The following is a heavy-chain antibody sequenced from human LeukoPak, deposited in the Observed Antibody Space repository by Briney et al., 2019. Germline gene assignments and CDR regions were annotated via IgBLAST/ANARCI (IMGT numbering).Heavy chain of an antibody. CDR3: ATLRSIYCNTVSCPNWFDP. D-gene: IGHD2/OR15-2a*01. V-gene: IGHV4-4*07. CDR1: GGSISSYY. Sequence: SETLSLTCTVSGGSISSYYWSWIRQPAGKGLEWIGHIHTSGSPNYNPSLSSRVTMSVDTSKSQFSLNLNSVTAADTAVYCCATLRSIYCNTVSCPNWFDPWGQGTLVTVSS. J-gene: IGHJ5*02. CDR2: IHTSGSP.